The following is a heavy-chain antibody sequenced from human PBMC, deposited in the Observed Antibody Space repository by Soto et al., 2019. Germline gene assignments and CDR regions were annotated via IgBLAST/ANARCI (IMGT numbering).Heavy chain of an antibody. CDR1: VGSFSGYY. V-gene: IGHV4-34*01. CDR2: INHIGST. Sequence: SETLSLACTVYVGSFSGYYWSWIRQPPGKGLEWIGEINHIGSTNYNPSLKIRVTISVDTSKNQFSLKLSSVTAADTAVYYCARGLLWFGELSPGSKHAGGWFDPWGQGTLVTVSS. D-gene: IGHD3-10*01. CDR3: ARGLLWFGELSPGSKHAGGWFDP. J-gene: IGHJ5*02.